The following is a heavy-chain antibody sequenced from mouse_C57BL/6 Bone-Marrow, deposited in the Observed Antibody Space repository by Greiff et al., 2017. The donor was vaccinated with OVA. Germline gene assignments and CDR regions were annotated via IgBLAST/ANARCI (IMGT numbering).Heavy chain of an antibody. CDR3: ARDDGYPRAMDY. CDR2: INPYNGGT. D-gene: IGHD2-3*01. V-gene: IGHV1-19*01. J-gene: IGHJ4*01. Sequence: EVQLQQSGPVLVKPGASVKMSCKASGYTFTDYYMNWVKQSHGKSLEWIGVINPYNGGTSYNQKFKGKATLTVDKSSSTAYMELNSLTSEDSAVYYCARDDGYPRAMDYWGQGTSVTVSS. CDR1: GYTFTDYY.